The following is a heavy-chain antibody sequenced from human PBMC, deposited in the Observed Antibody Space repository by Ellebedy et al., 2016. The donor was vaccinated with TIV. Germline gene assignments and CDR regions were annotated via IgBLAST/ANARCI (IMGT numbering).Heavy chain of an antibody. Sequence: GESLKISCAASGFTFDDYGMSWVRQAPGKGLEWVSGINWNGGGPGYADSVKGRFTISRDNAKNSLYLQMNSLRAEDTAVYYCARDLDYYYGMDVWGQGTTVTVSS. CDR2: INWNGGGP. CDR1: GFTFDDYG. V-gene: IGHV3-20*04. CDR3: ARDLDYYYGMDV. J-gene: IGHJ6*02.